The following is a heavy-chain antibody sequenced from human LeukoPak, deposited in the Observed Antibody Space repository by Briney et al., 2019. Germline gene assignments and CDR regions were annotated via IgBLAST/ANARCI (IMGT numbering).Heavy chain of an antibody. CDR3: ARAKEISSGWSCDLWLPYRID. CDR1: GYTFTSYG. Sequence: GASVKVSCKASGYTFTSYGISWVRQAPRQGLEWMGWISAYNGNTNYAQKFQGRVTMTRDTSISTAYMELSRLRSDDTAVYYCARAKEISSGWSCDLWLPYRIDWGEATMV. D-gene: IGHD2-15*01. CDR2: ISAYNGNT. V-gene: IGHV1-18*01. J-gene: IGHJ4*02.